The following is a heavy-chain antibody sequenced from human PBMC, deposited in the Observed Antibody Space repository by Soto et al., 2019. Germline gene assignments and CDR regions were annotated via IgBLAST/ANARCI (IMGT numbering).Heavy chain of an antibody. CDR1: GGTFSSYA. CDR2: IIPIFGTA. D-gene: IGHD4-17*01. CDR3: ARRSKDYGEPKCCDL. Sequence: QVQLVQSGAEVKKPGSSLKVSCKASGGTFSSYAISWVRQAPGQGLEWMGGIIPIFGTANYAQKFQGRVTITADKSTNPAYMELSSLRSEDTAVYYCARRSKDYGEPKCCDLWVRGTLVTVSS. J-gene: IGHJ2*01. V-gene: IGHV1-69*06.